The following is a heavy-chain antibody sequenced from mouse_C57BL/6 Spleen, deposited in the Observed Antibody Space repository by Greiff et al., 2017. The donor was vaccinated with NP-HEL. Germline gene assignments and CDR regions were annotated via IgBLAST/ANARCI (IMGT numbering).Heavy chain of an antibody. CDR2: IWWDDDK. J-gene: IGHJ4*01. CDR3: ARRGYGSSYAMDY. V-gene: IGHV8-8*01. CDR1: GFSLSTFGMG. Sequence: QVQLKESGPGILQPSQTLSLTCSFSGFSLSTFGMGVGWIRQPSGKGLEWLAHIWWDDDKYYNPALKSRLTSSKDHSKNQVFLKIANVDTADTATYYCARRGYGSSYAMDYWGQGTSVTVSS. D-gene: IGHD1-1*01.